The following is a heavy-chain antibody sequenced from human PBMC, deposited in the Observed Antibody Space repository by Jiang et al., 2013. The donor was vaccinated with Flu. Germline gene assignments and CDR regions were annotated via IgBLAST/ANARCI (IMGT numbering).Heavy chain of an antibody. D-gene: IGHD1-26*01. CDR2: LSYDGTSK. V-gene: IGHV3-30*18. Sequence: QLLESGGGVVQPGRSLRLSCAASGFTFSSYGMHWVRQAPGKGLEWVAVLSYDGTSKYYADSVKGRFTISRDNSKSTLYLEMNSLRTEDTAVYYCAKEGGLVGATRYFFDYWGQGTLVTVSS. CDR1: GFTFSSYG. J-gene: IGHJ4*02. CDR3: AKEGGLVGATRYFFDY.